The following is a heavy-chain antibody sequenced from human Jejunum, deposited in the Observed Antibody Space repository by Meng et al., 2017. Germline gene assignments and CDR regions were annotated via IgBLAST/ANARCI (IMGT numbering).Heavy chain of an antibody. V-gene: IGHV3-11*01. CDR2: ISGRGSAI. J-gene: IGHJ5*02. Sequence: GGSLRLSCAASGFSFSDYYMTWIRQAPGKGLEWVSYISGRGSAIYYADSVRGRFTISRDNAKNSVYLQMNRLRAEDTAMYYCAREHLPFGWFDHWGQGTLVTVSS. CDR1: GFSFSDYY. CDR3: AREHLPFGWFDH. D-gene: IGHD3-16*01.